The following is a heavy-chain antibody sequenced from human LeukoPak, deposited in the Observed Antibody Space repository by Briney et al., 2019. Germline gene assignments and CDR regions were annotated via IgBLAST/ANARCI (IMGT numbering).Heavy chain of an antibody. CDR1: GFTVSSNY. CDR3: VRRMDV. V-gene: IGHV3-7*01. J-gene: IGHJ6*02. CDR2: IKQDGSEK. Sequence: GGSLRLSCAASGFTVSSNYMSWVRQAPGKGLEWVANIKQDGSEKYYVDSVKGRFTISRDNAQNSLYLQMNSLRAEDTAVYYCVRRMDVWGQGTTVTVSS.